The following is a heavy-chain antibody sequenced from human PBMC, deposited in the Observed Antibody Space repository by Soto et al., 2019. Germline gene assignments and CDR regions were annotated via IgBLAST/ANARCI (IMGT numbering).Heavy chain of an antibody. D-gene: IGHD3-22*01. CDR3: AKSTYYYDSSGYPFDY. Sequence: LRLSCAASGFTFSSYAMSWVRQAPGKGLEWVSAISGSGGSTYYADSVKGRFTISRDNSKNTLYLQMNSLRAEDTAVYYCAKSTYYYDSSGYPFDYWGQGTLVTVSS. CDR1: GFTFSSYA. CDR2: ISGSGGST. J-gene: IGHJ4*02. V-gene: IGHV3-23*01.